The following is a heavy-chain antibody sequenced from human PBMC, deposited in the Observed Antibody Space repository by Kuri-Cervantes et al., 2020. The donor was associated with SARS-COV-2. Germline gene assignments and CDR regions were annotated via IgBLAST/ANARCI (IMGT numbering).Heavy chain of an antibody. Sequence: GGSLRLSCAASGFTFSNYGMHWVRQAPGKGLEWVSTISGSGGSIDYAVSVKGRFTISRDNSKNTLYLEMDSLTADDTAIYYCAKGIAVAGTGGFDYWGQGTLVTVSS. CDR1: GFTFSNYG. CDR3: AKGIAVAGTGGFDY. D-gene: IGHD6-19*01. J-gene: IGHJ4*02. CDR2: ISGSGGSI. V-gene: IGHV3-23*01.